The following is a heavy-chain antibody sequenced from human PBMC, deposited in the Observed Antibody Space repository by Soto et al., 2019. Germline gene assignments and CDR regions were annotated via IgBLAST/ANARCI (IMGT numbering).Heavy chain of an antibody. Sequence: QVTLKESGPVLVKPTETLTLTCTVSGFSLSKARMGVSWIRQPPGKALEWLAHIFWNDERSYNTSLKSRLTLSWDTSKSQVVLTVTNVDPVDTGTYFCARALREGLPIYYFDSWGQGTLVTVSS. V-gene: IGHV2-26*01. CDR1: GFSLSKARMG. J-gene: IGHJ4*02. CDR3: ARALREGLPIYYFDS. D-gene: IGHD1-26*01. CDR2: IFWNDER.